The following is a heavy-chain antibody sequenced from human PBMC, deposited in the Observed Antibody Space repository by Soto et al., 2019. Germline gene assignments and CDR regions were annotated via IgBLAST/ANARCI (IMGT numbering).Heavy chain of an antibody. D-gene: IGHD6-13*01. CDR2: TYYRSKWYN. J-gene: IGHJ3*02. CDR3: ARDSSSVIAAARIPDDAFDI. Sequence: PSQTLSLTCAISGDSVSSNSAAWNWIRQSPSRGLEWLGRTYYRSKWYNDYAVSVKSRITINPDTSKNQFSLQLNSVTPEDTAVYYCARDSSSVIAAARIPDDAFDIWGQGTMVTVSS. CDR1: GDSVSSNSAA. V-gene: IGHV6-1*01.